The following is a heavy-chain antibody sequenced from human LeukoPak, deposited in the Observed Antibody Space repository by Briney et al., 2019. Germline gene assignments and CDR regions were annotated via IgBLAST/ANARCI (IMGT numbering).Heavy chain of an antibody. CDR3: ARVQGRYCSTTSCYTGYYYMDV. CDR2: IRYDGSNK. V-gene: IGHV3-30*02. Sequence: PGGSLRLSCAASGFTFSSYGMHWVRQAPGKGLEWVAFIRYDGSNKYYADSVKGRFTISRDNSKNTLYLQMNSLRAEDTAVYSCARVQGRYCSTTSCYTGYYYMDVWGKGTTVTVSS. D-gene: IGHD2-2*02. J-gene: IGHJ6*03. CDR1: GFTFSSYG.